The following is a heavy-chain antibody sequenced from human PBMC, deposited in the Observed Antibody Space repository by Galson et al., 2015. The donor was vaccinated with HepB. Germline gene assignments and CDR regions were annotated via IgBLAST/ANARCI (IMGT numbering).Heavy chain of an antibody. J-gene: IGHJ6*02. V-gene: IGHV3-7*03. CDR1: GFKFSSHW. CDR2: INQDATEK. D-gene: IGHD3-3*01. CDR3: ARERGPFHYTSVWNYGMDV. Sequence: SLRLSCAASGFKFSSHWMSWVRQAPGKGLEWVATINQDATEKYYVDSVDGRFTISRDNGKNSLYLQLSSLRAEDTAVYYCARERGPFHYTSVWNYGMDVWGQGTTVTVSS.